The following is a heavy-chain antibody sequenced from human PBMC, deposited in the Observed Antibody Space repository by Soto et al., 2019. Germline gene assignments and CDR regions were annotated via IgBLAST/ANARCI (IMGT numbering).Heavy chain of an antibody. CDR3: ASDDFWSGYYEAFDI. Sequence: QLQLQESGPGLVKPSETLSLTCTVSGGSISSSSYYWGWIRQPPGKGLEWIGSIYYSGSTYYNPSLKNRFTISVVKSKNHFSLKLSSVTAADTAVYYCASDDFWSGYYEAFDIWGQGTMVNVSS. CDR2: IYYSGST. V-gene: IGHV4-39*02. D-gene: IGHD3-3*01. CDR1: GGSISSSSYY. J-gene: IGHJ3*02.